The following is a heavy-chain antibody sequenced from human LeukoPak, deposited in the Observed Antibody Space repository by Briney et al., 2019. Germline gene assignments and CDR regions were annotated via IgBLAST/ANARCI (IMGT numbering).Heavy chain of an antibody. CDR1: GFTFSSYS. CDR3: ARDGGGYYDSSGYYYVPFDY. Sequence: PGGSLRLSCAASGFTFSSYSMNWVRQAPGKGLEWVSYISSSSSTIYYADSVKGRFTISRDNAKNSLYLQMNSLRAEDTAVYYCARDGGGYYDSSGYYYVPFDYWGQGTLVTVSS. D-gene: IGHD3-22*01. J-gene: IGHJ4*02. CDR2: ISSSSSTI. V-gene: IGHV3-48*01.